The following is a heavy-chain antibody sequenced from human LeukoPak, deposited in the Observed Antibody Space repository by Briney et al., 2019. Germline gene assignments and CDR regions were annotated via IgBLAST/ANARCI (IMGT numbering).Heavy chain of an antibody. CDR1: GFTFSSYW. Sequence: GGSLRLSCAASGFTFSSYWMSWVRQAPGKGLEWVANIKQDGSEKYYVDSVKGRFTISRDNAKNSLYLQLNSLRAEDTAVYYCARDHLGYSYGFHYYYYMDVWGKGTTVTVSS. D-gene: IGHD5-18*01. V-gene: IGHV3-7*01. J-gene: IGHJ6*03. CDR2: IKQDGSEK. CDR3: ARDHLGYSYGFHYYYYMDV.